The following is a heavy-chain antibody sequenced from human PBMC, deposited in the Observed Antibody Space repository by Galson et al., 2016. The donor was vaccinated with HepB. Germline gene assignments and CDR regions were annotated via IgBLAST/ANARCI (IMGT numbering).Heavy chain of an antibody. CDR3: ATNIVATSNFDY. CDR2: VNPNNGDT. CDR1: GYRFIAFY. V-gene: IGHV1-2*02. D-gene: IGHD5-12*01. J-gene: IGHJ4*02. Sequence: SVKVSCKASGYRFIAFYIHWLRQAPGQGLEWMGWVNPNNGDTHYAQSFQGRVTMTRDASITTAYMDLSRLTSDDTAMYYCATNIVATSNFDYWGQGTLVTVSS.